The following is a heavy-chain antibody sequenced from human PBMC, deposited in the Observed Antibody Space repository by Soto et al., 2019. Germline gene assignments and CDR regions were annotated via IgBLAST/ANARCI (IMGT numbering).Heavy chain of an antibody. Sequence: ASVKVSCKASGYTFTSYGISWVRQAPGQGLEWMGWISAYNGNTNYAQKLQGRVTMTTDTSTSTAYMELRSLRSDDTAVYYCARGEARGVRENNLDYWGQGTLVTVSS. D-gene: IGHD3-3*01. CDR1: GYTFTSYG. CDR3: ARGEARGVRENNLDY. J-gene: IGHJ4*02. V-gene: IGHV1-18*01. CDR2: ISAYNGNT.